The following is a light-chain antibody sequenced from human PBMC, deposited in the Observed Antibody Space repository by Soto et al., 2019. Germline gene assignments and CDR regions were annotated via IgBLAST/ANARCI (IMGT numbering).Light chain of an antibody. Sequence: QSVLTQPASVSGSPGQSITISCTGTSSDVGGYNYVSWYQQHPGKVTKLMIYDVSNRPSGVSSRFSGSKSGNTASLTISGLQAEDEADYYCSSYTSSSTYVFGIGTKVTVL. V-gene: IGLV2-14*03. CDR3: SSYTSSSTYV. J-gene: IGLJ1*01. CDR2: DVS. CDR1: SSDVGGYNY.